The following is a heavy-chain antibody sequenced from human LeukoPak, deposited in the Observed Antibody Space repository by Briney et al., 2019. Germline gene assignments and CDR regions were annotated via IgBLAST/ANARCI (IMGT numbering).Heavy chain of an antibody. V-gene: IGHV3-21*06. J-gene: IGHJ4*02. CDR3: GKAFPPLRVAAAGDY. CDR1: GFTFSDCD. D-gene: IGHD6-25*01. CDR2: ISYMGDHR. Sequence: PGESLRLSCTASGFTFSDCDMNWFRQAQGKGLQWVSSISYMGDHRYYADSAKGRFTISRDNAKNSLYLQMDNLRADDTAVYYCGKAFPPLRVAAAGDYWGQGTLVTVSS.